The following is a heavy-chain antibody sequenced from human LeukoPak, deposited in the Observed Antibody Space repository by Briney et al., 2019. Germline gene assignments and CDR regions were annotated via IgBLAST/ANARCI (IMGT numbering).Heavy chain of an antibody. J-gene: IGHJ4*02. CDR1: GGSISSYY. D-gene: IGHD6-19*01. Sequence: SETLSLTCTVSGGSISSYYWSWIRQSPGKGLEWIGYIYYSGTTNYNPSLKSRVTISVDTSKNQFSLKLSSVTAADTAVYYCAGVGGSGSTGLDYWGQGTLVTVSS. V-gene: IGHV4-59*01. CDR2: IYYSGTT. CDR3: AGVGGSGSTGLDY.